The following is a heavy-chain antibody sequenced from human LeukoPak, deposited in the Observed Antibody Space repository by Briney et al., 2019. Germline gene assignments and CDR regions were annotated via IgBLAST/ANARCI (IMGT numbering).Heavy chain of an antibody. CDR3: ARYIYYGSGRWFDP. D-gene: IGHD3-10*01. CDR2: IYTSGST. Sequence: SETLSLTCSVSGASISSGSYYWSWIRQPAGKELQWIGRIYTSGSTDYNPSLKSRVSISLDKTNNQVSLKVNSVTAADTAVYYCARYIYYGSGRWFDPWGRGTLVTVSS. J-gene: IGHJ5*02. V-gene: IGHV4-61*02. CDR1: GASISSGSYY.